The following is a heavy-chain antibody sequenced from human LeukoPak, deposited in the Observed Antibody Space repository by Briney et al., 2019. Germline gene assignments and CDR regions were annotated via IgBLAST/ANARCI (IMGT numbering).Heavy chain of an antibody. Sequence: PSQTLSLTCTVSGGPISSGGYYWSWIRQHPGKGLEWIGYIYYSGSTYYNPSLKSRVTISVDTSKNQFSLKLSSVTAADTAVYYCARTRKVVVAALDWFDPWGQGTLVTVSS. V-gene: IGHV4-31*03. CDR2: IYYSGST. CDR3: ARTRKVVVAALDWFDP. J-gene: IGHJ5*02. CDR1: GGPISSGGYY. D-gene: IGHD2-15*01.